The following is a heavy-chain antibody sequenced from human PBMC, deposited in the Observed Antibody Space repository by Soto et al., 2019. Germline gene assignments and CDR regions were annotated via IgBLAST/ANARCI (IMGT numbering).Heavy chain of an antibody. J-gene: IGHJ4*02. V-gene: IGHV1-46*01. D-gene: IGHD2-21*02. Sequence: QVQLMQSGAEVKKPGASVKVSCKASGDTFTAYYIHWVRQATGQGLEWMGTVNPSGGNTPYAQHFLGRVTMTRDTSTRTLYMELTSLTSDDTAIYYCARWGHVVGVTAAVDYCGQGTLGTVSS. CDR3: ARWGHVVGVTAAVDY. CDR1: GDTFTAYY. CDR2: VNPSGGNT.